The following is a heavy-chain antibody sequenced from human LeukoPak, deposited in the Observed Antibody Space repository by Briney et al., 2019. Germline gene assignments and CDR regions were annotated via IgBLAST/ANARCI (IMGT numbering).Heavy chain of an antibody. Sequence: PSETLSLTCAVSGGSISSSNWWSWVRQPPGKGLEWIGEIYHSGSTNYNPSLKSRVTISLDTSKNQFSLRLSSLTAADTAVYYCARDRLSLGAFDIWGQGTMVTVSS. V-gene: IGHV4-4*02. CDR2: IYHSGST. J-gene: IGHJ3*02. D-gene: IGHD7-27*01. CDR3: ARDRLSLGAFDI. CDR1: GGSISSSNW.